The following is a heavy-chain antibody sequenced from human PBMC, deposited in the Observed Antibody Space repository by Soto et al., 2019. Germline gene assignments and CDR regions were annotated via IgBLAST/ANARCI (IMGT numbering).Heavy chain of an antibody. CDR3: ARGFSGCASIVLEPAAIDCYFDY. D-gene: IGHD2-2*01. CDR1: GGSFSGYY. Sequence: QVQLQQWGAGLLKPSETQSLTCAVYGGSFSGYYWSWIRQPPGKGLEWIGEIHHSGSTNYNPSLKSRVTISADTSKNQFSLKLSSVTAANTAVYYSARGFSGCASIVLEPAAIDCYFDYWGQGTLVTVSS. J-gene: IGHJ4*01. V-gene: IGHV4-34*01. CDR2: IHHSGST.